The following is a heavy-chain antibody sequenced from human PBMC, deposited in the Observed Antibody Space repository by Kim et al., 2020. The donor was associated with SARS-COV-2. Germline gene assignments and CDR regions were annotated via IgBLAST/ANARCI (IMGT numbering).Heavy chain of an antibody. CDR3: ARGGGAASGTGAFDY. V-gene: IGHV3-53*01. J-gene: IGHJ4*02. D-gene: IGHD6-13*01. Sequence: GALRLSCAASGLTVGDNPMSWVRQSPEKGLEWVSVLYSDGSTYYADSVKGRFTIYRDNSRNTLNLQLNSLRVEDTAVYYCARGGGAASGTGAFDYWGQGTLVTVSS. CDR1: GLTVGDNP. CDR2: LYSDGST.